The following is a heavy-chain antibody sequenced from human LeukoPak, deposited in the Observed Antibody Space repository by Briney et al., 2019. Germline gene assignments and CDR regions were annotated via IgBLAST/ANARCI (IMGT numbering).Heavy chain of an antibody. CDR2: IYYSGST. J-gene: IGHJ4*02. D-gene: IGHD4-23*01. Sequence: PSETLSLTCTVSGXSISSGDDYWSWIRQPPGKGLEFIGYIYYSGSTYYNPSLKSRVTISVHTSKNQFSLKLSSVTAADTAVYYCARDGVGGLYYFDYWGQGTLVTVSS. CDR3: ARDGVGGLYYFDY. CDR1: GXSISSGDDY. V-gene: IGHV4-30-4*01.